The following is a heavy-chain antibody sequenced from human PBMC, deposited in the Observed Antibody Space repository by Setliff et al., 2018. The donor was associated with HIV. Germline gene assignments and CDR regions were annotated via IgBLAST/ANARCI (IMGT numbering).Heavy chain of an antibody. D-gene: IGHD3-16*01. J-gene: IGHJ5*01. CDR1: GGSIRTGAYY. CDR3: ARGGAVPADFDS. V-gene: IGHV4-39*07. Sequence: SETLSLTCTVSGGSIRTGAYYWGWIRQPPGKGLEWIGSIYYDGRTFYKPSLKSRLTISVDTSKNQFSLSLNSVTAADTAVYFCARGGAVPADFDSWGQGTTVTVSS. CDR2: IYYDGRT.